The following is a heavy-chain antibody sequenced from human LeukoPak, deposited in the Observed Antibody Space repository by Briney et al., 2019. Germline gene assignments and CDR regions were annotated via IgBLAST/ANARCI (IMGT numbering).Heavy chain of an antibody. CDR3: ARFVVVTAGDY. J-gene: IGHJ4*01. D-gene: IGHD2-21*02. CDR1: GFTLSNYW. V-gene: IGHV3-74*01. Sequence: GGSLRLSCSASGFTLSNYWMHWVRQAPGKGLVWVARLHSNGAFTTYADSVKGRFTISRDTAKNPLYLQMNSLRVEDTAVYYCARFVVVTAGDYWGQGTLVTVSS. CDR2: LHSNGAFT.